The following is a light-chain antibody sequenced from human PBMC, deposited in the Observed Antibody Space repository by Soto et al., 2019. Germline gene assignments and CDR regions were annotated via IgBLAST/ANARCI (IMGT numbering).Light chain of an antibody. J-gene: IGKJ2*01. CDR3: QQYSGSSYT. CDR2: GAS. Sequence: EIVLTQSPGTLSLSPGERATLSCRASQSVSSDYLAWYQQKPGQAPRLLIYGASNRATGITDTFSGSGSGTDFTLTISRLEPEDFAVYYCQQYSGSSYTFGQGTKLEIK. V-gene: IGKV3-20*01. CDR1: QSVSSDY.